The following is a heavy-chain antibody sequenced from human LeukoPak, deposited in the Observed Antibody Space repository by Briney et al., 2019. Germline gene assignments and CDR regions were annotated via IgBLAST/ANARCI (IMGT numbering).Heavy chain of an antibody. Sequence: GRSLRLSCAASGFTFSSYAMYWVRQAPGKGLEWVANIKQDGSEKYYVDSVRGRFTISRDNAKNSLSLQMNSLRAEDTAVYYCASNYGGWGQGTLVTVSS. CDR3: ASNYGG. J-gene: IGHJ4*02. D-gene: IGHD4-11*01. CDR1: GFTFSSYA. CDR2: IKQDGSEK. V-gene: IGHV3-7*03.